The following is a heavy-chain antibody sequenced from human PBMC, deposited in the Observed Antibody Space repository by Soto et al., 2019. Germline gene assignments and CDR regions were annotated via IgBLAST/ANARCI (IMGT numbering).Heavy chain of an antibody. CDR3: TAGSPFNY. V-gene: IGHV3-15*01. CDR1: GFTFNTAW. J-gene: IGHJ4*02. Sequence: PGGSLRLSCAASGFTFNTAWLTWVRQAPGKGLEWVGRIKGKPDGGATDYAALVEGRFMISRDDSQNTVFPQMNSLKTDDTAVYYCTAGSPFNYWGPGTLVTVSS. CDR2: IKGKPDGGAT.